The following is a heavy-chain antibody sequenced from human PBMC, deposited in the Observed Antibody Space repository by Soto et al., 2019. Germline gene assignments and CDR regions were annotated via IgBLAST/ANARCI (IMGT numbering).Heavy chain of an antibody. Sequence: QVQLQQWGAGLLKPSETLSLRCVVNSGSFSGYYWTWIRQTPGKGLEWIGEISHSGSTNYNPSLMSRVTMSAVTSKKPFSLRLSSVTAADTALYFCARGYESSRRYLPLLDYWGQGTLVTVSS. V-gene: IGHV4-34*01. CDR3: ARGYESSRRYLPLLDY. J-gene: IGHJ4*02. D-gene: IGHD3-22*01. CDR2: ISHSGST. CDR1: SGSFSGYY.